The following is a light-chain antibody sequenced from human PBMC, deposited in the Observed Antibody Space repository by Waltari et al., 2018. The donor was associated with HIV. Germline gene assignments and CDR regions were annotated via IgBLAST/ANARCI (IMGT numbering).Light chain of an antibody. CDR1: QSVNTN. V-gene: IGKV3D-15*01. J-gene: IGKJ5*01. CDR2: YAS. CDR3: QQYHAWPPEIT. Sequence: ELVMTQSPATLSLSPGDRATLSCSACQSVNTNLASNHHNPGQAPRLLIYYASIRATGIPVRFSGSWSGTQFTLTISGLQSEDFAVYYCQQYHAWPPEITFGQGTRLELK.